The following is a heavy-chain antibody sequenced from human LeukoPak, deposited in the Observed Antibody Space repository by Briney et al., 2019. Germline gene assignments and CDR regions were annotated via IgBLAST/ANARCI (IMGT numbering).Heavy chain of an antibody. CDR2: IIPILGIA. CDR3: ASSRYYYDSSGYYYALSY. J-gene: IGHJ4*02. V-gene: IGHV1-69*04. Sequence: SVKVSCKASGGTFSSYAISWVRQAPGQGLEWMGRIIPILGIANYAQKFQGRVTITADKSTSAAYMELSSLRSEDTAVYYCASSRYYYDSSGYYYALSYWGQGTLVTVSS. D-gene: IGHD3-22*01. CDR1: GGTFSSYA.